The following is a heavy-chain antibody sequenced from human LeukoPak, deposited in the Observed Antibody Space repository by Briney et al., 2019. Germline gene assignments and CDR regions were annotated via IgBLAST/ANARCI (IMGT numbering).Heavy chain of an antibody. Sequence: ASVKVSCKASGYTFTSYGISWVRQAPGQGLEWMGWISAYNGNTNYARKLQGRVTMTTDTSTSTAYMELRSLRSDDTAVYYCARDRGTMVRGVMSDWGQGTLATVSS. CDR2: ISAYNGNT. D-gene: IGHD3-10*01. J-gene: IGHJ4*02. CDR1: GYTFTSYG. CDR3: ARDRGTMVRGVMSD. V-gene: IGHV1-18*04.